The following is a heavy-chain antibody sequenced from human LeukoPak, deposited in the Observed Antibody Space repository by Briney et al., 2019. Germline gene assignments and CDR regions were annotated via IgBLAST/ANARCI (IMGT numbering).Heavy chain of an antibody. CDR1: GYTFTSYG. Sequence: WASVKVSCKASGYTFTSYGISWVRQAPGQGLEWMGWISAYNGNTNYAQKLQGRVTMTTDTSTSTAYMELRSLRSDDTAVYYCAEGYYYGSGSYSYMDVWGKGTTVTISS. D-gene: IGHD3-10*01. CDR2: ISAYNGNT. J-gene: IGHJ6*03. V-gene: IGHV1-18*01. CDR3: AEGYYYGSGSYSYMDV.